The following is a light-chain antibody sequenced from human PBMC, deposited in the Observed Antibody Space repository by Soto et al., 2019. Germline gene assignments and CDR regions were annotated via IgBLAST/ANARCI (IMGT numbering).Light chain of an antibody. CDR3: QSYDSNSVV. CDR1: SGSIASNH. V-gene: IGLV6-57*04. J-gene: IGLJ2*01. Sequence: NFMLTQPHSVSESPGKTVTISCTRSSGSIASNHVQWYQQRPGSAPTTVIYKNDQRPSGVPDRFSGSIDSSSNSASLTISGLKTEDEADYCCQSYDSNSVVFGGGTQLTVL. CDR2: KND.